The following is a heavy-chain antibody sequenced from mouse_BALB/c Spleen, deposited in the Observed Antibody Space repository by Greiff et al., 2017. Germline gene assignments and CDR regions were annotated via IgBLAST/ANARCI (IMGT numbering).Heavy chain of an antibody. J-gene: IGHJ4*01. CDR1: GFSLTSYG. V-gene: IGHV2-9*02. D-gene: IGHD2-14*01. Sequence: VQVVESGPGLVAPSQSLSITCTVSGFSLTSYGVHWVRQPPGKGLEWLGVIWAGGSTNYNSALMSRLSISKDNSKSQVFLKMNSLQTDDTAMYYCARDRYGGAMDYWGQGTSVTVSS. CDR3: ARDRYGGAMDY. CDR2: IWAGGST.